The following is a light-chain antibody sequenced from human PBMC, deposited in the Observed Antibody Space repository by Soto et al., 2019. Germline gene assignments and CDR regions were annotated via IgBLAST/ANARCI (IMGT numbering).Light chain of an antibody. CDR2: EVI. CDR1: SSDVAAYNF. J-gene: IGLJ2*01. V-gene: IGLV2-14*03. CDR3: SAYTHSNTVI. Sequence: QSVLTQPASVSGSPGQSITISCTGTSSDVAAYNFVSWYQQHPGEVPKLMIYEVIKRPSGISDRFSGSKSGNTASLTISGLQAEDEAYYYCSAYTHSNTVIFGGGTKLTVL.